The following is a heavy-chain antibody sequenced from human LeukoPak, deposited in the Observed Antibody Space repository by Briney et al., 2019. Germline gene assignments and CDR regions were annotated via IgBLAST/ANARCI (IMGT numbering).Heavy chain of an antibody. V-gene: IGHV3-7*05. CDR3: ARDLWAQKLPHRYFDY. Sequence: GGSLRLSCAASEFTFSSYWMTWDRQAPGKGLEWVANIKQDGSEIYYMDSVRGRFTISRDNAKNSLYLQMNSLRAEDTAVYYCARDLWAQKLPHRYFDYWGQGTLVTVSS. D-gene: IGHD6-13*01. J-gene: IGHJ4*02. CDR1: EFTFSSYW. CDR2: IKQDGSEI.